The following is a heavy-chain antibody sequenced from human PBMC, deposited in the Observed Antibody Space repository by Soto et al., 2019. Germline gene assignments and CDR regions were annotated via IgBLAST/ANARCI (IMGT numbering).Heavy chain of an antibody. CDR2: ISYDGSNK. D-gene: IGHD6-19*01. Sequence: QVQLVESGGGVVQPGRSLRLSCAASGFTFSSYAMHWVRQAPGKGLEWVAVISYDGSNKYYADSVKGRFTISRDNSKNTLYLQMDSLRAEDTAVYYCARDQRGGWHLFDYWGQGTLVTVSS. CDR3: ARDQRGGWHLFDY. CDR1: GFTFSSYA. V-gene: IGHV3-30-3*01. J-gene: IGHJ4*02.